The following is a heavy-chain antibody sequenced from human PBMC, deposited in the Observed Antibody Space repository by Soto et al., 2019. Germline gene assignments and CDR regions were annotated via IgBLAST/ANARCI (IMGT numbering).Heavy chain of an antibody. CDR1: GGSFSGYY. J-gene: IGHJ4*02. CDR3: ARGPRYYDSSGYYRY. D-gene: IGHD3-22*01. CDR2: INHSGST. Sequence: SETLSLTCAVYGGSFSGYYWSWIRQPPGKGLEWIGEINHSGSTNYNPSLKSRVTISVDTSKNQFSLKLSSVTAADTAVYYCARGPRYYDSSGYYRYWGQGTLVTVSS. V-gene: IGHV4-34*01.